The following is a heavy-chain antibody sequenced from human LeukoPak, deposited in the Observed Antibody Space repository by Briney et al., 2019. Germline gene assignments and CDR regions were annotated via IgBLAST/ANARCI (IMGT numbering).Heavy chain of an antibody. CDR2: INAGNGNT. CDR1: GYTFTSYA. V-gene: IGHV1-3*01. Sequence: ASVKVSCKASGYTFTSYAMHWVRQAPGQRLKWMGWINAGNGNTKYSQKFQGRVTITRDTSASTAYMELSSLRSEDTAVYYCARAPFRRYCSSASCYAWTDAFDIWGQGTMVTVSS. CDR3: ARAPFRRYCSSASCYAWTDAFDI. D-gene: IGHD2-2*01. J-gene: IGHJ3*02.